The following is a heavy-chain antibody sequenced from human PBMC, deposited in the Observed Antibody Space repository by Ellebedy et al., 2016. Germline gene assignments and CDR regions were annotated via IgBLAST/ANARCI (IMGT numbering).Heavy chain of an antibody. D-gene: IGHD3-22*01. J-gene: IGHJ4*02. Sequence: ASVKVSCKASGYTFTSYGISWVRQAPGQGLEWMGWISTYSGDTNYAQKFQGRLTMTTATSTSTAYMELTSLRSDDTAMYYCATDNLYYYDSSDYPHYFDFWGQGTLVTVSS. CDR1: GYTFTSYG. V-gene: IGHV1-18*04. CDR3: ATDNLYYYDSSDYPHYFDF. CDR2: ISTYSGDT.